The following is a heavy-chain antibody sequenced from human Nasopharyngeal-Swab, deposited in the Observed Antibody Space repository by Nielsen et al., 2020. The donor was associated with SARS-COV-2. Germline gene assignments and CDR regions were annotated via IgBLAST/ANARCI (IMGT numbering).Heavy chain of an antibody. J-gene: IGHJ4*02. Sequence: GGSLRLSCKGSGYSFTSYWISRVRQMPGKGLEWMGRIDPSDSYTNYSPSFQGHVTISADKSISTAYLQWSGLKASDTAMYYCARQTGIAAAEDYWGQGTLVTVSS. V-gene: IGHV5-10-1*01. D-gene: IGHD6-13*01. CDR1: GYSFTSYW. CDR2: IDPSDSYT. CDR3: ARQTGIAAAEDY.